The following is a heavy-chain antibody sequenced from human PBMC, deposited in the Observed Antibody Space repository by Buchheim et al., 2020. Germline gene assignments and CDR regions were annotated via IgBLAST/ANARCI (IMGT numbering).Heavy chain of an antibody. Sequence: EVQLLESGGGLVQPGGSLRLSCTASGFTFSTYAMSWVRRAPGKGLGCVSAFRGRGGTPYYADSVKGRFTIPEANSMTRVYLQMSSLRAEDTAIYYCAKSLYGGNDYWGQGIL. CDR3: AKSLYGGNDY. J-gene: IGHJ4*02. CDR2: FRGRGGTP. V-gene: IGHV3-23*01. D-gene: IGHD4/OR15-4a*01. CDR1: GFTFSTYA.